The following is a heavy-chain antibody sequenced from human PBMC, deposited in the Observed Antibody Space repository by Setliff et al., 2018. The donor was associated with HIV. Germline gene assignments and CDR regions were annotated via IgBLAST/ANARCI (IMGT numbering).Heavy chain of an antibody. V-gene: IGHV1-24*01. CDR3: ARTVASIAAAGTSWWFDP. Sequence: ASVKVSCKISGYTLTEVSMHWVRQAPGKGLEWMGYFDPQDGKTIYAQKFQGRVTMTTDTSTSTAYMELRSLRSDDTAVYYCARTVASIAAAGTSWWFDPWGQGTLVTVSS. J-gene: IGHJ5*02. CDR2: FDPQDGKT. CDR1: GYTLTEVS. D-gene: IGHD6-13*01.